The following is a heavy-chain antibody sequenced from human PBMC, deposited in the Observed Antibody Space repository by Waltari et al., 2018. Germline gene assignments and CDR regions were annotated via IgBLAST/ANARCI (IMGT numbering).Heavy chain of an antibody. CDR2: INPSGGST. J-gene: IGHJ4*02. CDR3: ARPDYDILTGYYPTLDY. CDR1: GYTFTSYY. Sequence: QVQLVQSGAEVKKPGASVKVSCKAPGYTFTSYYMHWVRQAPGQGLEWMGIINPSGGSTSYAQKFQGRVTMTRDTSTSTVYMELSSLRSEDTAVYYCARPDYDILTGYYPTLDYWGQGTLVTVSS. V-gene: IGHV1-46*01. D-gene: IGHD3-9*01.